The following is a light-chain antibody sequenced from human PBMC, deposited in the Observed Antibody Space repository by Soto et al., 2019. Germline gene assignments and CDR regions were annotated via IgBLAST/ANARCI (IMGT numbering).Light chain of an antibody. CDR1: QIVSDNY. CDR3: QQYGRSPET. Sequence: EIVFTHSPGTLSLSPGERATLSCMASQIVSDNYLAWYQQKPGQAPRLVVYGVYSRATGIPDRLSGSGDGKDFNLNIRRLEPEDFAVYLCQQYGRSPETFGQGTKVDIK. V-gene: IGKV3-20*01. CDR2: GVY. J-gene: IGKJ1*01.